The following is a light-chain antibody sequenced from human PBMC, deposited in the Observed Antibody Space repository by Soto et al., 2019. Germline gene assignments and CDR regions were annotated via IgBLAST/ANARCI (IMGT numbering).Light chain of an antibody. J-gene: IGKJ5*01. CDR2: KAS. CDR1: QSISSW. CDR3: QQYNVFPIT. Sequence: DIQMTQSPSTLSASVGDRVTITCRASQSISSWLDWYQQKPGKAPNLLIYKASSLESGVPSRFSGSGSGTEFTLTISSLQPDDFATYYCQQYNVFPITVGQGTRLEI. V-gene: IGKV1-5*03.